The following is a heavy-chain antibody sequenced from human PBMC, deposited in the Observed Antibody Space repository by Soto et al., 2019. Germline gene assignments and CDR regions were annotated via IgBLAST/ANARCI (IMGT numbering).Heavy chain of an antibody. J-gene: IGHJ4*01. Sequence: ASVKVSCKASGYTFTSYYMHWVRQAPGQGLEWMGIINPSGGSTSYAQKFQGRVTMTRDTSTSTVYMELSSLRSEDTAVYYCARDLVRTHYYDSSGYYYGYWGHGTLVTVSS. D-gene: IGHD3-22*01. CDR2: INPSGGST. CDR3: ARDLVRTHYYDSSGYYYGY. CDR1: GYTFTSYY. V-gene: IGHV1-46*01.